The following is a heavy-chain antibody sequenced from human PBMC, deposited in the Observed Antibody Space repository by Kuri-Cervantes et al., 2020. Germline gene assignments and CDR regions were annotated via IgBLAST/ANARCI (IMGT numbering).Heavy chain of an antibody. V-gene: IGHV4-34*01. CDR2: INHSGST. D-gene: IGHD3-10*01. CDR3: ARGRRGTNYYGSGSYQALDAFDI. CDR1: GESFSDYY. Sequence: SETLSLTCAVYGESFSDYYWSWIRQPPGKGLEWIGEINHSGSTNYKPSLKSRVTISVDTSKNQFSLKLSSVTAADTAVYYCARGRRGTNYYGSGSYQALDAFDIWGQGTMVTVSS. J-gene: IGHJ3*02.